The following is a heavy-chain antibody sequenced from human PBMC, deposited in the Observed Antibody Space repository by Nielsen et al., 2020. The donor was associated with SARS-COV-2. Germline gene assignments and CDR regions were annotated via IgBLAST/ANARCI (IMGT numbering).Heavy chain of an antibody. CDR3: ARAGPIAVTSRGNFDH. CDR1: GASITSTNFY. D-gene: IGHD6-19*01. V-gene: IGHV4-39*01. Sequence: ESLKISCTVSGASITSTNFYWGWVRQPPGKGLAWIGSVYYSGTTYYNPSLKSRVTMSVDTSKNQFSLNLTSVTAADTALYYCARAGPIAVTSRGNFDHWGQGALVNRLL. J-gene: IGHJ4*02. CDR2: VYYSGTT.